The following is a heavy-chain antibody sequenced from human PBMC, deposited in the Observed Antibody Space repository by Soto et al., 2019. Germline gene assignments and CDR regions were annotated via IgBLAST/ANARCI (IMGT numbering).Heavy chain of an antibody. CDR3: ARQASGYSYGWFDP. Sequence: QLLLQESGPGLVKPSETLSLTCTVSGGSILDSTYYWAWIRQSPGKGLEWIGTIFYSGGTFYTPSLKVRVTMAVDTSNNQFSLKLSSVTAADTAVYYCARQASGYSYGWFDPWGQGTLVTVSS. CDR1: GGSILDSTYY. D-gene: IGHD3-22*01. J-gene: IGHJ5*02. CDR2: IFYSGGT. V-gene: IGHV4-39*01.